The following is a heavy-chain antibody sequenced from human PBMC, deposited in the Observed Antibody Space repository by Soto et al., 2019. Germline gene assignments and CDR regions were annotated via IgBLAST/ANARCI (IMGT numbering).Heavy chain of an antibody. V-gene: IGHV4-34*01. CDR2: INHSGST. J-gene: IGHJ4*02. Sequence: LSLTCAVYGGSFSGYYWSWIRQPPGKGLEWIGEINHSGSTNYNPSLKSRVTISVDTSKNQFSLKLSSVTAADTAVYYCARGPVALMVYASSVPYFRWGQGTLVTVSS. CDR3: ARGPVALMVYASSVPYFR. D-gene: IGHD2-8*01. CDR1: GGSFSGYY.